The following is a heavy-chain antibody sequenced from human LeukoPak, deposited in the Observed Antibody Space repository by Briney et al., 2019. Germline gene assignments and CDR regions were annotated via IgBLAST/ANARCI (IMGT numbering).Heavy chain of an antibody. CDR1: GFTFSSYA. CDR2: IKSKTDGGTT. CDR3: TTGGYGGQFDY. Sequence: GGSLRLSCAASGFTFSSYAMKWVRQAPGKGLEWVGRIKSKTDGGTTDYAAPVKGRFTISRDDSKNTLYLQMNSLKTEDTAVYYCTTGGYGGQFDYWGQGTLVTVSS. J-gene: IGHJ4*02. V-gene: IGHV3-15*01. D-gene: IGHD5-12*01.